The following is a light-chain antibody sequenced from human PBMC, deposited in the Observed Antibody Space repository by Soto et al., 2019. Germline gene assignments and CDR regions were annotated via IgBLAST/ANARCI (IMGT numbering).Light chain of an antibody. CDR2: DVS. V-gene: IGLV2-14*01. Sequence: QSALTQPASVSGSPGQSITISCTGTSSEVGGYNYVYWYQQHPGKAPQLMIYDVSNRPSGVSNRFSGSKSGSTASLTISGLQAEDEADYYCSSYTSSSTHYVFGTGTKVTVL. CDR1: SSEVGGYNY. J-gene: IGLJ1*01. CDR3: SSYTSSSTHYV.